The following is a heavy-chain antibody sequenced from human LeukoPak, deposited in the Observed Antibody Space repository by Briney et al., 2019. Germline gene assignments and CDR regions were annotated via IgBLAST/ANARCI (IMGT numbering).Heavy chain of an antibody. D-gene: IGHD3-22*01. V-gene: IGHV4-34*01. Sequence: PSETLSLTCAVYGGSFSGYYWSWIRQPPGKGLEWIGEINHSGSTNYNPSLKSRVTISVDTSKNQFSLKLSSVTAADTAVYYCARGKYYYDSSGYLSYWGREPWSPSPQ. CDR3: ARGKYYYDSSGYLSY. CDR1: GGSFSGYY. J-gene: IGHJ4*02. CDR2: INHSGST.